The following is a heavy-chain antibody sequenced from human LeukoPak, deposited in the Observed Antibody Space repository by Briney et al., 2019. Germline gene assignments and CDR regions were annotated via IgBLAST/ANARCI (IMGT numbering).Heavy chain of an antibody. CDR2: ISYDGSNK. D-gene: IGHD2-15*01. CDR1: GFTFSSYG. Sequence: GGSLRLTCAASGFTFSSYGMHRVRQAPGKGLEWVAVISYDGSNKYYADSVKGRFTISRDNSKNTLYLQMNSLRAEDTAVYYCAKIGWLLDYFDYWGQGTLVAVSS. J-gene: IGHJ4*02. V-gene: IGHV3-30*18. CDR3: AKIGWLLDYFDY.